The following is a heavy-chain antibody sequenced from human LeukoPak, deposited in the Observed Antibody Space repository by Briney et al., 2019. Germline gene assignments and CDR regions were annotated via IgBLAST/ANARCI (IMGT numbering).Heavy chain of an antibody. V-gene: IGHV5-51*01. CDR2: IYPGDSDT. D-gene: IGHD3-22*01. Sequence: GESLKISCKGSGYNFNTYWIAWGRQMPGKGPEGMGSIYPGDSDTRYSPSFQGQVTISADNSISTASLQWRSLKSTDTAIYYCARQRERGYNPFDQWGQGTLVTVSS. J-gene: IGHJ4*02. CDR1: GYNFNTYW. CDR3: ARQRERGYNPFDQ.